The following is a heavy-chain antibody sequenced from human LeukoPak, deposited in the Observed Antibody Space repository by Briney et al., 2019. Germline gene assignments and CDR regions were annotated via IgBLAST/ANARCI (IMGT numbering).Heavy chain of an antibody. CDR3: ARGAYGSGSHDY. J-gene: IGHJ4*02. D-gene: IGHD3-10*01. Sequence: GGSLRLSCAASGFSVSSNYMSWVRQAPGKGLEWVSVIYCGGSTYYADSVKGRFTISRDNSKNTLYLQMNSLRAEDTAVYYCARGAYGSGSHDYWGQGTLVTVSS. V-gene: IGHV3-66*01. CDR1: GFSVSSNY. CDR2: IYCGGST.